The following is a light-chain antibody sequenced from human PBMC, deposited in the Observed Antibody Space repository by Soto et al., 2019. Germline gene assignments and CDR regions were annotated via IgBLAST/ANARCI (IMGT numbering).Light chain of an antibody. J-gene: IGKJ1*01. CDR1: QSVSSY. V-gene: IGKV3-11*01. CDR2: DAS. CDR3: QQRSNWLRT. Sequence: EIVLTQSPATLSLSPGERATFSCRASQSVSSYLAWYQQKPGQAPRLLIYDASNRATGIPARFSGSGSGTDFTLTISSLEPEDFAVYYCQQRSNWLRTFGQGTKV.